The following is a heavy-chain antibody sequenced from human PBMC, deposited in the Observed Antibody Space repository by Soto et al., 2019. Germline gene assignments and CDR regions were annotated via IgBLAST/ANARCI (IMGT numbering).Heavy chain of an antibody. V-gene: IGHV3-23*01. CDR3: AKELEPLRYVVLYVMDV. D-gene: IGHD3-9*01. CDR1: GFTFSSYA. CDR2: ISGSGGST. Sequence: GGSLRLSCAASGFTFSSYAMSWVRQAPGKGLEWVSAISGSGGSTYYADSVKGRFTISGDNSKNTLYLQMNSLRAEDTAVYYCAKELEPLRYVVLYVMDVWGQGTTVTVSS. J-gene: IGHJ6*02.